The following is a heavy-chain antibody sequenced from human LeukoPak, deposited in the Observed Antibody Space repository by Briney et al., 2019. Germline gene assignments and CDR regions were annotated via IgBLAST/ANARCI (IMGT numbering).Heavy chain of an antibody. CDR3: VRLRGNSDRSDYYYYYDF. CDR2: INPTSTSI. J-gene: IGHJ4*02. Sequence: GGSLRLSCAAYGFTFFDYSINWLRQAPGKGLEWVSSINPTSTSIYYADAVRGRFTISRDNAKNSVYLQTNSLRAEDTALYYCVRLRGNSDRSDYYYYYDFWGQGILVTVSS. CDR1: GFTFFDYS. D-gene: IGHD3-22*01. V-gene: IGHV3-21*01.